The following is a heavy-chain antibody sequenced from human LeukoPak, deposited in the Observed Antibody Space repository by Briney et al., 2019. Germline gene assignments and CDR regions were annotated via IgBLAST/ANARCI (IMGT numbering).Heavy chain of an antibody. CDR3: ARDHVYSSGWYGDYDLYHGMDV. V-gene: IGHV4-59*01. CDR2: IYYSGST. D-gene: IGHD6-19*01. Sequence: PSETLSLTCTVSGGSISSYYWNWIRQPPGKGLEWIGYIYYSGSTNYNPSLKSRVTISIDTSKNQFSLKLSSVTAADTAVYYCARDHVYSSGWYGDYDLYHGMDVWGQGTTVTVSS. J-gene: IGHJ6*02. CDR1: GGSISSYY.